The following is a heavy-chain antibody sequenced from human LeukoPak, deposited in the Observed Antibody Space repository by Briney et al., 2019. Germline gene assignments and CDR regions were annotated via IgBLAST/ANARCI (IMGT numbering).Heavy chain of an antibody. V-gene: IGHV2-5*02. J-gene: IGHJ5*02. CDR1: GFSLSTSGVA. CDR3: AHNGDDSGRNWFDP. D-gene: IGHD6-25*01. CDR2: MYWDDDK. Sequence: SGPTLVKPTQTLTLTCTFSGFSLSTSGVAVGWIRQPPGKALEWLALMYWDDDKRYSPSLKSRLTVTKDTSKNQVVLTMTNMDPVDTATYYCAHNGDDSGRNWFDPWGQGILVTVSS.